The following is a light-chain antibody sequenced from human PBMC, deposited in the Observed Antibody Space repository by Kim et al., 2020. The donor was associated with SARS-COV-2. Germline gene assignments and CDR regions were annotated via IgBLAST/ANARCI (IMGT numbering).Light chain of an antibody. V-gene: IGLV3-21*04. Sequence: APGKTARITWGGNNIGSKSVHWYQRKPGQAPVLVIYYDSDRPSGIPERFSGSNSGNTATLTISSVEAGDEADYYCQVWDSSSDHWVFGGGTQLTFL. CDR2: YDS. CDR3: QVWDSSSDHWV. J-gene: IGLJ3*02. CDR1: NIGSKS.